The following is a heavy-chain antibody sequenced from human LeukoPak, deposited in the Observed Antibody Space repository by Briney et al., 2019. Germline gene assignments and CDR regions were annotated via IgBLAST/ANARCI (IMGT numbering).Heavy chain of an antibody. CDR2: ISGSGGNT. V-gene: IGHV3-23*01. CDR1: GFTFSTYA. J-gene: IGHJ3*01. Sequence: GGSLRLSCAASGFTFSTYAMSWVRQAPGKGLEWVSGISGSGGNTYYADSAKGRFTISRDNSKDTVYLQMNSLRAEDTALYYCAKDVCGNYCSFDVWGQGTMVTVSS. D-gene: IGHD1-26*01. CDR3: AKDVCGNYCSFDV.